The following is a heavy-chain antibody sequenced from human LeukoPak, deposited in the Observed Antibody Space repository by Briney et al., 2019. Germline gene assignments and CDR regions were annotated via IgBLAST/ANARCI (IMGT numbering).Heavy chain of an antibody. CDR2: IYYSGST. Sequence: SETLSLTCTVSGGSISSSSYYWGWIRQPPGKGLEWIGSIYYSGSTYYNPSLKSRVTISVDTSKNQFSLKLSSVTAADTAIYYCGRVLCGITSCPIDYWGQGALVTVSS. CDR1: GGSISSSSYY. CDR3: GRVLCGITSCPIDY. D-gene: IGHD2-2*01. J-gene: IGHJ4*02. V-gene: IGHV4-39*01.